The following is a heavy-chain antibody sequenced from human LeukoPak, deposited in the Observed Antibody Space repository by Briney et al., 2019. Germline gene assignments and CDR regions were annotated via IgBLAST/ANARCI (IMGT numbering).Heavy chain of an antibody. Sequence: GGSLRLSCAVSGFTVSTDYMSWVRQAPGKGLEWVANIKQDGSEKYYVDSVKGRFTISRDNAKNSLYLQMNSLRAEDTAVYYCVRGQLSDYWGQGTLVTVSS. CDR1: GFTVSTDY. D-gene: IGHD5-18*01. CDR3: VRGQLSDY. J-gene: IGHJ4*02. CDR2: IKQDGSEK. V-gene: IGHV3-7*03.